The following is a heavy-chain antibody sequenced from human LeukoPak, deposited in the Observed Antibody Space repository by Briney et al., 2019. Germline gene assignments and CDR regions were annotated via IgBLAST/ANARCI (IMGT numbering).Heavy chain of an antibody. Sequence: PGGSLRLSCAASGFTFGSYSMNWVRQAPGKGLEWVSSISSSSSYIYYADSVKGRFTISRDNAKNSLYLQMNSLRAEDTAVYYCARDPRGTNGLIDYWGQGTLVTVSS. J-gene: IGHJ4*02. D-gene: IGHD2-8*01. CDR2: ISSSSSYI. CDR1: GFTFGSYS. CDR3: ARDPRGTNGLIDY. V-gene: IGHV3-21*01.